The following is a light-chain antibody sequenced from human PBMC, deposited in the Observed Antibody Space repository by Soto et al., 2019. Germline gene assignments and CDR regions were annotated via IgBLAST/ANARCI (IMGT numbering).Light chain of an antibody. Sequence: ENVLTQSAGTLSLSPGERATLSCRSSQSVSSYLAWYQQKPGQAPRLLIYDASNRATGIPARFSGSGSGTDFTLTISSLEPEDFAVYYCQQRSNWPPLPFGGGTKVAIK. CDR1: QSVSSY. CDR3: QQRSNWPPLP. J-gene: IGKJ4*01. V-gene: IGKV3-11*01. CDR2: DAS.